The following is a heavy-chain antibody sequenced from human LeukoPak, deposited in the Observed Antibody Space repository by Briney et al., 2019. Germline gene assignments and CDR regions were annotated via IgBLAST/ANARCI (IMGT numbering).Heavy chain of an antibody. Sequence: GGSLRLSCAASGFTFSSYAMHWVRQAPGKGLEWVAVISYDGSNKYYADSVKGRFTISRDNSKNTLYLQMNSLRAEDTAVYYCAKTPYGDYPDYWGQGTLVTVSS. CDR2: ISYDGSNK. CDR3: AKTPYGDYPDY. V-gene: IGHV3-30*18. J-gene: IGHJ4*02. CDR1: GFTFSSYA. D-gene: IGHD4-17*01.